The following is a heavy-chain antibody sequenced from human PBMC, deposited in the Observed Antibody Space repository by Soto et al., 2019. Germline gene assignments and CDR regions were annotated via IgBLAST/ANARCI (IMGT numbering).Heavy chain of an antibody. D-gene: IGHD3-10*01. Sequence: PSQTLSLTCAISADSVSSNSAAWNWIRQSPSRGLEWLGRTYYRSTRWYNDYAVSVKSRIAVNPDTSKNQFSLHLNSVTPEDTAVYYYGSGSWRGTGMDVWGQGTSVTVSS. CDR2: TYYRSTRWYN. CDR3: GSGSWRGTGMDV. CDR1: ADSVSSNSAA. J-gene: IGHJ6*02. V-gene: IGHV6-1*01.